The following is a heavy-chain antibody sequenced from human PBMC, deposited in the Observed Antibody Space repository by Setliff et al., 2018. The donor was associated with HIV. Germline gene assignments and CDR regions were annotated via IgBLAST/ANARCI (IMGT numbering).Heavy chain of an antibody. CDR3: ARGGDGYWTGYLLNG. Sequence: SETLSLTCTVSAGSISSGSHYWAWIRQPPGKGLEWIGGIFHSGSTYYNPSLNNRVTISIGTSKNQFSLNLSSVTAADTAVYYCARGGDGYWTGYLLNGWGQGTLVTVSS. D-gene: IGHD3-3*01. V-gene: IGHV4-39*07. J-gene: IGHJ4*02. CDR2: IFHSGST. CDR1: AGSISSGSHY.